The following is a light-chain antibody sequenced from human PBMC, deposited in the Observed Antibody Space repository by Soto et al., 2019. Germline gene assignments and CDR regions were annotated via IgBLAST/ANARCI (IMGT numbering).Light chain of an antibody. V-gene: IGKV4-1*01. CDR3: QQYYFSKWT. CDR2: WAS. CDR1: QGVLYSSNNKTC. J-gene: IGKJ1*01. Sequence: DIVMTQSPDSLAVCLGERATINCKSSQGVLYSSNNKTCLAWYQQKPGQPPKRLIYWASNRESGVPDRFRGSGSGTDFTLTINSLQAEDLAVYYWQQYYFSKWTFGQGTKVEIK.